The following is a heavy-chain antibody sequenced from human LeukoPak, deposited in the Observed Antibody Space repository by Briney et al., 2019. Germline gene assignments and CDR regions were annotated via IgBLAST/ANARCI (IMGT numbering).Heavy chain of an antibody. V-gene: IGHV3-23*01. CDR1: GFTFSSYA. Sequence: GGSLRLSCAASGFTFSSYAMSWVRQAPGKGLEWVSAISGSGGSTYYADSVKGRFTISRDNSKNTLYLQINSLRAEDTAVYYCAKDQGRGGYEGFDYWGQGTLVTVSS. D-gene: IGHD3-22*01. CDR2: ISGSGGST. J-gene: IGHJ4*02. CDR3: AKDQGRGGYEGFDY.